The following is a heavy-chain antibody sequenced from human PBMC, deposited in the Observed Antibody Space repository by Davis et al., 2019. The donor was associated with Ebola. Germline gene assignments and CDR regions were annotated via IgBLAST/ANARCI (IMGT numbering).Heavy chain of an antibody. Sequence: TWVRQPPGKGLEWIGEIYHSGSTNYNPSLKSRVTISVDKSKNQFSLKLSTVTAADTAVYYCAREDGYHYYGMDVWGQGTTVTVSS. J-gene: IGHJ6*02. D-gene: IGHD3-22*01. V-gene: IGHV4/OR15-8*01. CDR2: IYHSGST. CDR3: AREDGYHYYGMDV.